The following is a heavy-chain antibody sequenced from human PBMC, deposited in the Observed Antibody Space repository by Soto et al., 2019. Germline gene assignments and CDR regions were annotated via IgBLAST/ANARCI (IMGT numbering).Heavy chain of an antibody. J-gene: IGHJ6*04. Sequence: ASVKVSCKASGYTFTRYAMHWVRQAPGQRLEWMGWINAGNGNTKYSQKFQGRVTITRDTSASTAYMELSSLRSEDTAVYYCARDRSYYDXWSGYGPMDVWGKGTTVTVSS. CDR3: ARDRSYYDXWSGYGPMDV. V-gene: IGHV1-3*01. CDR2: INAGNGNT. D-gene: IGHD3-3*01. CDR1: GYTFTRYA.